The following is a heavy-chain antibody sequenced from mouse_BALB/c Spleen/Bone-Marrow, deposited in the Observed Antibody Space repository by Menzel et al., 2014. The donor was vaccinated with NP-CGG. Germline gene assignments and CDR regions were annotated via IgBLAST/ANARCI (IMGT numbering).Heavy chain of an antibody. J-gene: IGHJ2*01. CDR1: GFTFSSFG. CDR2: ISSGSSTI. Sequence: VQLKHSGGGLVQPGGSRKLSCAASGFTFSSFGMHWVRQAPEKGLEWVAYISSGSSTIYYGDTVMGRFTISRDNPKNTLFLQMTSLRSEDTATYYCVRSGSSSGYFDYWGQGTTLTVSS. V-gene: IGHV5-17*02. D-gene: IGHD1-1*01. CDR3: VRSGSSSGYFDY.